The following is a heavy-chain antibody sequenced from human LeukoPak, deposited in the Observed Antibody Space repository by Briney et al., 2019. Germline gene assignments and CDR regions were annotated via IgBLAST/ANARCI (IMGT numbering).Heavy chain of an antibody. CDR1: GFTFSSYS. D-gene: IGHD4-11*01. V-gene: IGHV3-21*01. CDR2: ISSSSSYI. Sequence: GGSLRLSCAASGFTFSSYSMNWVRQAPGKGLEWVSSISSSSSYIYYADSVKGRFTISRDNAKNSPYLQMNSLRAEDTAVYYCAGDYSIVYYYYGMDVWGQGTTVTVSS. J-gene: IGHJ6*02. CDR3: AGDYSIVYYYYGMDV.